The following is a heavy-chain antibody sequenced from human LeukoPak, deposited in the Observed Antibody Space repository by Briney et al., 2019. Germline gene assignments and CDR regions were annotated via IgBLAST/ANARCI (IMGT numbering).Heavy chain of an antibody. CDR3: ARSTYSGSYQPYFDY. D-gene: IGHD1-26*01. CDR2: ISRSSSTI. V-gene: IGHV3-48*02. CDR1: GFTFSSYS. Sequence: GGSLRLSCAASGFTFSSYSMNWVRQAPGKGLEWVSYISRSSSTIHYADSVKGRFTISRDNAKNSLYLQMNSLRDEDTAVYYCARSTYSGSYQPYFDYWGQGTLVTVSS. J-gene: IGHJ4*02.